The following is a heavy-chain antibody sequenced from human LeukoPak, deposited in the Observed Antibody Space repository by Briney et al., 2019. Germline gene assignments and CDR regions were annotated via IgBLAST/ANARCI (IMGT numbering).Heavy chain of an antibody. D-gene: IGHD6-19*01. CDR2: IYYSGTT. CDR3: ARETSLVGYSVGLGFNY. CDR1: GGSISSYY. J-gene: IGHJ4*02. V-gene: IGHV4-59*01. Sequence: PSETLSLTCTVSGGSISSYYWSWLRQPPGKGLEWIGYIYYSGTTDYNPSLKSRVTISVDTSKNQFSLRLTSVTAADTAVYYCARETSLVGYSVGLGFNYWGQGTLVTVSS.